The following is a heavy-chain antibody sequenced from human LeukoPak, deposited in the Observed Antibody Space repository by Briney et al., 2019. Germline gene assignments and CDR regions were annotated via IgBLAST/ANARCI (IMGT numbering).Heavy chain of an antibody. D-gene: IGHD1-20*01. V-gene: IGHV3-21*01. CDR2: ITISSNFI. Sequence: PGGSLRLSCAASGLSLSSYSMNWVRQAPGKGLEWVSSITISSNFIYYADSVKGRFTISRDNAKNSLYLQMNSLRAEDTAVYYCARGLYNWNYFGEGTLVTVSS. CDR1: GLSLSSYS. CDR3: ARGLYNWNY. J-gene: IGHJ4*02.